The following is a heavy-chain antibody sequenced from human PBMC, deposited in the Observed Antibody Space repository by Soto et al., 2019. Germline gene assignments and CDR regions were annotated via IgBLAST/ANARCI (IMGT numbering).Heavy chain of an antibody. CDR3: ARLPVVRGLTDYFPFDP. J-gene: IGHJ5*02. CDR2: IYYNGRT. Sequence: TLGIFGPVSGASISSGDYYWSWIRQPPGKGLEWIGYIYYNGRTHYNPSLQSRATISVDTSKRQFSLSLTSVTDADTAVYFCARLPVVRGLTDYFPFDPWGQGVLVTVYS. D-gene: IGHD3-10*01. V-gene: IGHV4-30-4*01. CDR1: GASISSGDYY.